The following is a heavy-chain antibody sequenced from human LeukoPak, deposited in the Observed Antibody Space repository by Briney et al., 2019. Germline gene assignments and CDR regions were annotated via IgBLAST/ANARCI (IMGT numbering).Heavy chain of an antibody. CDR3: ARRPRDTSGYYLGAFHD. V-gene: IGHV3-23*01. CDR1: GFTFSSYA. Sequence: GGSLRLSCAASGFTFSSYAMSWVRQAPGKGLEWVSVIGASGADTYYSDSVKGRFTVSRDNSQNTLFLHMSSLRAEDTAVYFCARRPRDTSGYYLGAFHDWGQGTTVTVSS. J-gene: IGHJ3*01. D-gene: IGHD3-22*01. CDR2: IGASGADT.